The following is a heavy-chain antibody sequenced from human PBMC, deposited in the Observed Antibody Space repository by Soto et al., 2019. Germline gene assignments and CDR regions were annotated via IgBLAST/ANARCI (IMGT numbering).Heavy chain of an antibody. V-gene: IGHV4-34*01. CDR2: INHSGST. Sequence: QVQLQQWGAGLLKPSETLSLTCAVYGGSFSGYYWSWIRQPPGKGLEWIGEINHSGSTNYNPSLKSRVTISVDTSKNQFSLKLSSVTAADTAVYYCARDQQLANWFDPWGQGTLVTVSS. J-gene: IGHJ5*02. D-gene: IGHD6-13*01. CDR1: GGSFSGYY. CDR3: ARDQQLANWFDP.